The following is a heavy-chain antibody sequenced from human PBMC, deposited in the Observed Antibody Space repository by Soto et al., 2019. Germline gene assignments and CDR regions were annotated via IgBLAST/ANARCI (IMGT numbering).Heavy chain of an antibody. CDR1: GFTFSDHY. Sequence: EVQLVESGGGLVQPGGSLRLSCAGSGFTFSDHYMDWVRQAPGQGLEWVGRTKHEAESYTTEYAASVKGRFTISRDDSENSMYLQMNSLGAEDTAVYYCAKPSYIRAWQITETPLDYWGQGTLVTVSS. CDR2: TKHEAESYTT. J-gene: IGHJ4*02. CDR3: AKPSYIRAWQITETPLDY. D-gene: IGHD1-20*01. V-gene: IGHV3-72*01.